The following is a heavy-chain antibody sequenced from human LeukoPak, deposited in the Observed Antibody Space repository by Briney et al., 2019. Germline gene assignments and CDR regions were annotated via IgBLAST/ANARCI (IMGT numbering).Heavy chain of an antibody. J-gene: IGHJ4*02. CDR3: ARSFSSGWYAGYFDY. CDR2: ISSSSSYI. D-gene: IGHD6-19*01. Sequence: GGSLRLSCAASGFTFSSYSMNWVRQAPGKGLEWVSSISSSSSYIYYADSVKGRFTISRDNAKNSLYLQMNSLRAEDTAVYYCARSFSSGWYAGYFDYWGQGTLVTVSS. V-gene: IGHV3-21*01. CDR1: GFTFSSYS.